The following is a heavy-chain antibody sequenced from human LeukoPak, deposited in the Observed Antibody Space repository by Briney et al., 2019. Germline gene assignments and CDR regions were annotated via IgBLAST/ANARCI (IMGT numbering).Heavy chain of an antibody. CDR1: GFTFSSYG. CDR2: ISYDGSNK. Sequence: GGSLRLSCAASGFTFSSYGMHWVRQAPGKGLEWVAVISYDGSNKYYADSVKGRFTISRDNSKNTLYLQMNSLRAEDTAVYYCAKDLRGPLRLIFDYWGQGTLVTVSS. D-gene: IGHD6-25*01. J-gene: IGHJ4*02. CDR3: AKDLRGPLRLIFDY. V-gene: IGHV3-30*18.